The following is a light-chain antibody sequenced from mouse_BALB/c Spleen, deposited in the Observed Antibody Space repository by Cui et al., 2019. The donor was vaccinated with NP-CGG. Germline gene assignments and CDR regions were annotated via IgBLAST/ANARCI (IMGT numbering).Light chain of an antibody. J-gene: IGLJ1*01. CDR3: ALWYSNHWV. CDR2: GTN. V-gene: IGLV1*01. CDR1: TGAVTTSNY. Sequence: QAVVTQESTLTTSPGETVTLTCRSSTGAVTTSNYANWVQEKPDHLFTGLIGGTNNRAPGVPAWFSGSLIGDKAALTITGAQTEDEAIYFCALWYSNHWVFGGGTKLTVL.